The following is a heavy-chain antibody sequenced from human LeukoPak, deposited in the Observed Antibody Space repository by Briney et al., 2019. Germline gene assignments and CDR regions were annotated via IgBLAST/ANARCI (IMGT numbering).Heavy chain of an antibody. D-gene: IGHD3-22*01. J-gene: IGHJ4*02. V-gene: IGHV3-23*01. Sequence: GGSLRLSCAASGFTFASYAMSWVRQTPGKGLEWVSAITGGGGNTYYADSVKGRFTISRDNSKNTLYLQMNSLRVEGTAVYYCAKGDYYDGSGYISTFDYWGQGTLVTVSS. CDR1: GFTFASYA. CDR2: ITGGGGNT. CDR3: AKGDYYDGSGYISTFDY.